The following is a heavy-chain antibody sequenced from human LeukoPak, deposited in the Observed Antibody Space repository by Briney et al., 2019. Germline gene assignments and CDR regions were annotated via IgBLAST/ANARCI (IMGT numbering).Heavy chain of an antibody. CDR2: IYYSGST. CDR3: ARLSGGNSNYYYGMDV. CDR1: CGSISIYY. D-gene: IGHD2-21*02. Sequence: SETLSLTCTVSCGSISIYYWSWIRQPPGKGLGWIGYIYYSGSTNYNPSLKSRVTISVDTSKNQFSLKLSSVTAADTAVYYCARLSGGNSNYYYGMDVWGQGTTVTVSS. J-gene: IGHJ6*02. V-gene: IGHV4-59*08.